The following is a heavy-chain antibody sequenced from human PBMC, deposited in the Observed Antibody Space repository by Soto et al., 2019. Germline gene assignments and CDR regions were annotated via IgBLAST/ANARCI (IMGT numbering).Heavy chain of an antibody. D-gene: IGHD5-18*01. V-gene: IGHV3-48*02. CDR2: ISSGSNTI. CDR3: ARVGYSAPFDY. Sequence: EVQLVESGGGLVQPGGSLRLSCAASGFTFSSYSMNWVRQAPGKGLEWVSYISSGSNTIYYADSVKGRFTISRDNAKNSLYLKMNSLSDEDTAVYYCARVGYSAPFDYWGQGTLLTVSS. J-gene: IGHJ4*02. CDR1: GFTFSSYS.